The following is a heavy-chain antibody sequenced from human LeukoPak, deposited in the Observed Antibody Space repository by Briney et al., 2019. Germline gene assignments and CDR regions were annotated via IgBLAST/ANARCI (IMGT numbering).Heavy chain of an antibody. CDR2: ISGTSTSI. CDR3: ARGPIPDY. J-gene: IGHJ4*02. D-gene: IGHD2-2*02. V-gene: IGHV3-21*01. Sequence: GRSLRLSCAASGFTFSTFAMIWVRQAPGKGLEWVSSISGTSTSIYYADSVKGRFTISGDNAKNSLYLQMNSLRAEDTAVYYCARGPIPDYWGQGTLVTVSS. CDR1: GFTFSTFA.